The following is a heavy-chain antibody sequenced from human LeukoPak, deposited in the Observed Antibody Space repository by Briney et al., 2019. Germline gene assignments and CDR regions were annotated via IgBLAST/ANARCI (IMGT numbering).Heavy chain of an antibody. Sequence: ASVKVSCKASGYTFTGYYMHWVRQAPGQGLEWMGWINPNSGGTNYAQKFQGRVTMTRDTSISTAYMELSRLRSDDTAVYYCARESPYCTNGVCYMGVDYRGQGTLVTVSS. D-gene: IGHD2-8*01. CDR2: INPNSGGT. CDR1: GYTFTGYY. J-gene: IGHJ4*02. CDR3: ARESPYCTNGVCYMGVDY. V-gene: IGHV1-2*02.